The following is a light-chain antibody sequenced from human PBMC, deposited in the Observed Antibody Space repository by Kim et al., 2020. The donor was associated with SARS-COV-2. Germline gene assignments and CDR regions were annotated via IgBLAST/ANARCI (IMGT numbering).Light chain of an antibody. V-gene: IGKV1-5*03. CDR1: QSIGNW. J-gene: IGKJ4*01. Sequence: SVSVGDRVTITCRASQSIGNWLAWYQQKPGKAPKLLIYKTSSLESGVPSRFSGSESETEFTLTISSLQPDDFATYYCQQYRSYSTFGGGTKVDIK. CDR2: KTS. CDR3: QQYRSYST.